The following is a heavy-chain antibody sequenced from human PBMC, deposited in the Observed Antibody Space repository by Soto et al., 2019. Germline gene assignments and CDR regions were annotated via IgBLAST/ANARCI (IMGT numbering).Heavy chain of an antibody. CDR2: IDPSVGAT. Sequence: QVQLVQSGAEVKKPGASVKISCKASGYIISSYYIHWVRQAPGQGLEWMGIIDPSVGATTYAQKFQDRVTMTSDTSTRTVYMELSGLRVDDTAMYYCVRKYYFDYWGQGTRVTVSS. CDR1: GYIISSYY. J-gene: IGHJ4*01. V-gene: IGHV1-46*01. CDR3: VRKYYFDY.